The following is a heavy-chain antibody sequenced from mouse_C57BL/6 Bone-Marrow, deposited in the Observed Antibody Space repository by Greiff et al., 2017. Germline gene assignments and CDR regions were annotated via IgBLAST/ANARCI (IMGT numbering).Heavy chain of an antibody. CDR1: GYTFTSYW. V-gene: IGHV1-64*01. J-gene: IGHJ4*01. D-gene: IGHD2-3*01. CDR2: IHPNSGST. Sequence: QVQLQQPGAELVKPGASVKLSCKASGYTFTSYWMHWVKQRPGQGLEWIGMIHPNSGSTNYNEKFKSKATLTVDKSSSTAYMQLSSLTSEDSAVYYCARSRSMMVTHFLYYYAMDYWGQGTSVTVSS. CDR3: ARSRSMMVTHFLYYYAMDY.